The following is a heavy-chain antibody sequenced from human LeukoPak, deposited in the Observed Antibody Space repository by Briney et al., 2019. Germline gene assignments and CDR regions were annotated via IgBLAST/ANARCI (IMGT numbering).Heavy chain of an antibody. Sequence: GGSLRLSCVASEFSFSNYWMSWVRQAPGKGLEWVSAISGSGGGTYYADSVKGRFTISRDNAKNSLYLQINSLRAEDTAVYYCARVGLDRRGYSGYEAFDYWGQGTLVTVSS. J-gene: IGHJ4*02. V-gene: IGHV3-23*01. CDR3: ARVGLDRRGYSGYEAFDY. CDR2: ISGSGGGT. D-gene: IGHD5-12*01. CDR1: EFSFSNYW.